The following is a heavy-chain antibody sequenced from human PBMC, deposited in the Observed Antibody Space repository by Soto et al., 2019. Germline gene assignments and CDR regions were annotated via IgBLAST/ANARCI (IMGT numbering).Heavy chain of an antibody. CDR2: IYYSGST. CDR3: ARANFWFPPLGATISSPYYYGMDV. Sequence: SETLSLTCTVSGGSISSGDYYWSWIRQPPGKGLEWIGYIYYSGSTYYNPSLKSRVTISVDTSKNQFSLKLSSVTAADTAVYYCARANFWFPPLGATISSPYYYGMDVWGQGTTVTVS. V-gene: IGHV4-30-4*01. J-gene: IGHJ6*02. CDR1: GGSISSGDYY. D-gene: IGHD1-26*01.